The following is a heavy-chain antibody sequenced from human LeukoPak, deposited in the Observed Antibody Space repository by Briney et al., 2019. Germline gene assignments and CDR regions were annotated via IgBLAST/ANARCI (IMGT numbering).Heavy chain of an antibody. CDR3: AKQSLYDSSGHFHY. D-gene: IGHD3-22*01. Sequence: GGSLRLSCAASGFTFSDYYMSWIRQAPGKGLEWVSYISGVSTYTNYADSVKGRFTISRDNSKNTLFLRMNSLRAEDTAVYFCAKQSLYDSSGHFHYWGQGTLVTVSS. CDR2: ISGVSTYT. CDR1: GFTFSDYY. V-gene: IGHV3-11*03. J-gene: IGHJ4*02.